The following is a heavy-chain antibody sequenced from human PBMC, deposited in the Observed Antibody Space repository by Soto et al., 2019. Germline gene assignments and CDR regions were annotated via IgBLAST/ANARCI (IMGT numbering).Heavy chain of an antibody. D-gene: IGHD2-2*01. CDR1: GFTFSSYG. CDR2: IWYDGSNK. Sequence: GGSLRLSCAASGFTFSSYGMHWVRQAPGKGLEWVAVIWYDGSNKYYADSVKGRFTISRDNSKNTLYLQMNSLRAEDTAVYYCARGVSGVYIVVVPAAIDAFDIWGQGTMVTVSS. CDR3: ARGVSGVYIVVVPAAIDAFDI. J-gene: IGHJ3*02. V-gene: IGHV3-33*01.